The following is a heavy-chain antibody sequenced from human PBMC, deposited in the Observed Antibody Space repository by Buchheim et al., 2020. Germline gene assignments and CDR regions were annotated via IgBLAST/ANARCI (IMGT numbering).Heavy chain of an antibody. CDR2: IKQDGSDK. CDR3: AGDRNNGYDTFDP. V-gene: IGHV3-7*01. CDR1: GFTFSAYW. J-gene: IGHJ5*02. Sequence: EVQLVESGGGLVQPGGSLRLSCAASGFTFSAYWMAWVRQAPGKGLEWVANIKQDGSDKNYVDSVKGRFTISRDNARKSLYLQMNSLRVEDTAVYYCAGDRNNGYDTFDPWGQGTL. D-gene: IGHD1/OR15-1a*01.